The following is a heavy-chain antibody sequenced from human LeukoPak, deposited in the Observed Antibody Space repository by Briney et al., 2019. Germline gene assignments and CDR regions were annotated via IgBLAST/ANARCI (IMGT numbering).Heavy chain of an antibody. CDR1: GYSISSGYY. D-gene: IGHD6-19*01. J-gene: IGHJ4*02. CDR2: IYHSGST. Sequence: SETLSLTCAVSGYSISSGYYWGWIRQPPGKGLEWIGSIYHSGSTYYNPSLKSRVTISVDTSKNQFSLKLSSVTAAVTAVYYCARQSGYSSGWPFDYWGQGTLVTVSS. CDR3: ARQSGYSSGWPFDY. V-gene: IGHV4-38-2*01.